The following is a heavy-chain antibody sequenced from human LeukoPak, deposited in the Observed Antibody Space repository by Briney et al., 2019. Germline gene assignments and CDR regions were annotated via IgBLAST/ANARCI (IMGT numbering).Heavy chain of an antibody. CDR3: AKARLGGSSWSVFDY. Sequence: PGRSLRLSCAASGFTFSNYDMHWVRQAPGKGLDWVALISYDGSNKYYADSVKGRFNISRDNSKNTLYLQMNSLRAEDTAVVYCAKARLGGSSWSVFDYWGQGTLVTVSS. V-gene: IGHV3-30*18. J-gene: IGHJ4*02. CDR1: GFTFSNYD. D-gene: IGHD6-13*01. CDR2: ISYDGSNK.